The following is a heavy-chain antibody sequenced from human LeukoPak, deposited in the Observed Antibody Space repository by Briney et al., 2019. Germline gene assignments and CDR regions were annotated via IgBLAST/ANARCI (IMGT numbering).Heavy chain of an antibody. CDR3: AGNNDHCSGGSCYGNYWYFDL. CDR2: IYYSGST. J-gene: IGHJ2*01. CDR1: GGSISSSSYY. D-gene: IGHD2-15*01. V-gene: IGHV4-39*01. Sequence: SETLSLTCTVSGGSISSSSYYWGWIRQPPGKGLEWIGSIYYSGSTYYNPSLKSRVTISVDTSKNQFSLKLSSVTAADTAVYYCAGNNDHCSGGSCYGNYWYFDLWGRGTLVTVSS.